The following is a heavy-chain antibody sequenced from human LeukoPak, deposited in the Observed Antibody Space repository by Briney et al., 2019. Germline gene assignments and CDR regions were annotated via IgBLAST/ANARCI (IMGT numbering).Heavy chain of an antibody. CDR1: GGSISSYY. J-gene: IGHJ6*02. D-gene: IGHD1-26*01. Sequence: SETLSLTCTVSGGSISSYYWSWIRQPPGKGLEWIGYIYYSGSTNYNPSLKSRVTISVDTSKNQFSLKLSSVTAADTAAYYCARNSGSYYYYYGMDVWGQGTTVTVSS. CDR3: ARNSGSYYYYYGMDV. CDR2: IYYSGST. V-gene: IGHV4-59*01.